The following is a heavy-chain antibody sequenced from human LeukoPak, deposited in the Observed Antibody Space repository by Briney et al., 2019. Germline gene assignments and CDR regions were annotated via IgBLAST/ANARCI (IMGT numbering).Heavy chain of an antibody. J-gene: IGHJ4*02. CDR1: GYTFTGYY. CDR3: TRVDSSSNACDY. Sequence: ATVKVSCKASGYTFTGYYMHWVRQAPGQGLEWMGWINPNSGGTNYAQKFQGRVTMTRDTSISTAYMELSRLRSDDTAVYYCTRVDSSSNACDYWGQGTLVTVSS. D-gene: IGHD6-19*01. CDR2: INPNSGGT. V-gene: IGHV1-2*02.